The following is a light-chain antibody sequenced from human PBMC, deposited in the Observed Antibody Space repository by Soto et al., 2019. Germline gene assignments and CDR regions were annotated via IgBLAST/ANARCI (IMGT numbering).Light chain of an antibody. CDR2: KTS. V-gene: IGKV1-5*03. CDR3: QHWTDYSWT. Sequence: DIHMTQSPSTLSASVGDRVTITCRASQSLNMWLAWYQQKPRKAPNLVIYKTSSLESGVPSTFSGSGSGTEFTLTISSLQPDDFATDYCQHWTDYSWTFGQGTKVEVK. CDR1: QSLNMW. J-gene: IGKJ1*01.